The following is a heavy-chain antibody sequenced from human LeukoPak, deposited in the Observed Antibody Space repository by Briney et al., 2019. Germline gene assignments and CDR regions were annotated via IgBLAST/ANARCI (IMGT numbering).Heavy chain of an antibody. Sequence: TSETLSLTCTVSGGSISSYYWSWIRQPPGKGLEWIGYIYYSGSTNYNPSLKSRVTISVDTSKNQFSLKLSSVTAADTAVYYCARGKQWLRQKPYFDYWGQGTLVTVSS. V-gene: IGHV4-59*01. D-gene: IGHD5-12*01. CDR2: IYYSGST. CDR1: GGSISSYY. J-gene: IGHJ4*02. CDR3: ARGKQWLRQKPYFDY.